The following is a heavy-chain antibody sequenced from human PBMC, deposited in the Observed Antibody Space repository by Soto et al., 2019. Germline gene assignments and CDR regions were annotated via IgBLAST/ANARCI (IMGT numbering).Heavy chain of an antibody. CDR3: VKGFGSGAAY. V-gene: IGHV3-64D*06. Sequence: GGSLRLSCSASGFTFSSYTMHWVRQAPGKGLEYVSAIGGNGGSKYYADSVNDRFTISRDNSKNTVSLQMSSLRVEDTAVYYCVKGFGSGAAYWGQGNLVTVSS. CDR1: GFTFSSYT. CDR2: IGGNGGSK. J-gene: IGHJ4*02. D-gene: IGHD3-10*01.